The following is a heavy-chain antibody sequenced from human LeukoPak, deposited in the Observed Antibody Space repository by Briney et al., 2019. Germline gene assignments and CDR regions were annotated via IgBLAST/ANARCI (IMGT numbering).Heavy chain of an antibody. V-gene: IGHV4-34*01. J-gene: IGHJ4*02. CDR2: INHSGST. CDR1: GGSFSGYY. Sequence: PSETLSLTCAVYGGSFSGYYWSWIRQPPGKGLEWIGEINHSGSTNYNPSLKSRVTISVDTSKNQFSLKLSSVTAADTAVYYCARVADGLVLDYWGQGTLVTVSS. CDR3: ARVADGLVLDY. D-gene: IGHD5-24*01.